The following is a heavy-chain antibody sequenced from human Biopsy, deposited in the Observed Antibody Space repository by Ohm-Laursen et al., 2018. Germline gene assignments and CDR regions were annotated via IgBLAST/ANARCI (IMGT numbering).Heavy chain of an antibody. CDR3: ARGMRRSDWPYFDS. Sequence: SETLSLTCTVSGDSVSSGSFYWTWIRQPPGQGLEYIGYIYDRGSTANYNPSLESRLTMSVDMPKNQFSLKLTSVTAADKAIYYCARGMRRSDWPYFDSWGQGTLVTVSS. V-gene: IGHV4-61*01. CDR2: IYDRGSTA. J-gene: IGHJ4*02. CDR1: GDSVSSGSFY. D-gene: IGHD2-21*02.